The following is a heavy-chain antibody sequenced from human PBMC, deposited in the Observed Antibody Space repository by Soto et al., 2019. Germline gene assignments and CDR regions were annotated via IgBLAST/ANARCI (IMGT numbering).Heavy chain of an antibody. D-gene: IGHD3-9*01. J-gene: IGHJ6*02. CDR2: IIPIFGTA. CDR3: ARDSQADILTGYPFYYYGMDV. V-gene: IGHV1-69*13. CDR1: GCTFSSYA. Sequence: GASVKVSCKASGCTFSSYAISWVRQAPGQGLEWMGGIIPIFGTANYAQKFQGRVTITADESTSTAYMELSSLRSEDTAVYYCARDSQADILTGYPFYYYGMDVWGQGTTVTVSS.